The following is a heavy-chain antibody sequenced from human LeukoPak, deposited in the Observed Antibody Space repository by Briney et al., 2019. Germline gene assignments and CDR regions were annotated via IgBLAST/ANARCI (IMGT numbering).Heavy chain of an antibody. V-gene: IGHV1-2*02. CDR3: ARDKSIVVVPAATCYFDY. D-gene: IGHD2-2*01. CDR1: GYTLTGYY. J-gene: IGHJ4*02. Sequence: ASVKVSCKASGYTLTGYYFHWVRQAPGQGLEWMGWINPNSGNTNYAQKFQGRVALTRDTSLSTAYMELTTLTSDDTAVYYCARDKSIVVVPAATCYFDYWGQGTLVTVSS. CDR2: INPNSGNT.